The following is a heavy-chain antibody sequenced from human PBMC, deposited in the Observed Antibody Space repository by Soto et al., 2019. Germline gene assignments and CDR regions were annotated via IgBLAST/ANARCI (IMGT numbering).Heavy chain of an antibody. Sequence: PGGSLRLSCAASGFTFSSYAMSWVRQAPGKGLEWVSAISGSGGSTYYADSVKGRFTISRDNSKNTLYLQMNSLRAEDTAVYYCAKEVQGVTKYYYYYYGMDVWGQGTTVTVS. CDR3: AKEVQGVTKYYYYYYGMDV. V-gene: IGHV3-23*01. D-gene: IGHD2-2*01. CDR1: GFTFSSYA. J-gene: IGHJ6*02. CDR2: ISGSGGST.